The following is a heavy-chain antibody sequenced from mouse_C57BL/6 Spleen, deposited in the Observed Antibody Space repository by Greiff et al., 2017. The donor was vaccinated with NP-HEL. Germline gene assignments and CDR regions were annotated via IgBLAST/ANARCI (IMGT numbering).Heavy chain of an antibody. J-gene: IGHJ4*01. CDR2: IDPETGGT. CDR1: GYTFTDYE. Sequence: QVQLQQSGAELVRPGASVTLSCKASGYTFTDYEMHWVKQTPVHGLEWIGAIDPETGGTAYNQKFKGKAILTADKSSRTAYMELRSLTSEDSAVYYCTRDYSNYGYAMDYWGQGTSVTVSS. V-gene: IGHV1-15*01. D-gene: IGHD2-5*01. CDR3: TRDYSNYGYAMDY.